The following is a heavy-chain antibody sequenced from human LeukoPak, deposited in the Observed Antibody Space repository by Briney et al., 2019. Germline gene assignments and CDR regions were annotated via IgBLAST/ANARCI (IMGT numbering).Heavy chain of an antibody. CDR1: GGSFSGYY. D-gene: IGHD3-22*01. CDR2: INHSGST. CDR3: ARGRSSGYYYVSASRWYFDL. J-gene: IGHJ2*01. Sequence: PSETLPLTCAVYGGSFSGYYWSWIRQPPGKGLEWIGEINHSGSTNYNPSLKSRVTISVDTSKNQFSLKLSSVTAADTAVYYCARGRSSGYYYVSASRWYFDLWGRGTLVTVSS. V-gene: IGHV4-34*01.